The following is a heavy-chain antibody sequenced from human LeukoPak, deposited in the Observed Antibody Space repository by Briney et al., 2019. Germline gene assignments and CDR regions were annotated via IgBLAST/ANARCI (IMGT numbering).Heavy chain of an antibody. Sequence: GGSLRLSCAASGFTFSSYGMHWVRQAPGKGLEWVANIKQDGSEKYYVDSVKGRFTISRDNAKNSLYLQMNSLRAEDTAVYYCARDSNYDFWSGYQYPSDYWGQGTLVTVSS. CDR3: ARDSNYDFWSGYQYPSDY. D-gene: IGHD3-3*01. CDR1: GFTFSSYG. V-gene: IGHV3-7*01. J-gene: IGHJ4*02. CDR2: IKQDGSEK.